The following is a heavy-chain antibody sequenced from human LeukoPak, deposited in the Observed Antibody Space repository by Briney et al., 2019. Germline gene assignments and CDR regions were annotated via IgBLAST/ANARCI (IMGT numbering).Heavy chain of an antibody. D-gene: IGHD6-13*01. Sequence: SVKVSCKASGYTFTSYAISWVRQAPGQGLEWMGGIIPIFGTANYAQKFQGRVTITADKSTSTAYMELSSLRSEDTAVYYCARSSIIAAAGPYYFDYWGQGTLVAVSS. CDR3: ARSSIIAAAGPYYFDY. J-gene: IGHJ4*02. CDR1: GYTFTSYA. V-gene: IGHV1-69*06. CDR2: IIPIFGTA.